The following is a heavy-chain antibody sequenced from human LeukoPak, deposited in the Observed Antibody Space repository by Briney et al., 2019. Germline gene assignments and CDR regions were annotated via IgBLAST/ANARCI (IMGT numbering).Heavy chain of an antibody. CDR3: AKGGSFGGPLEHDY. J-gene: IGHJ4*01. D-gene: IGHD2-15*01. CDR1: GFTFSNSA. V-gene: IGHV3-23*01. Sequence: GGSLRLSCAASGFTFSNSAMSWVRQAPGKGLEWVSTPSGSGDTTYYADSVKGRFSVSRDNSKNTLYLKMNSLRVDDTAVYYCAKGGSFGGPLEHDYWGQGTLVTVSS. CDR2: PSGSGDTT.